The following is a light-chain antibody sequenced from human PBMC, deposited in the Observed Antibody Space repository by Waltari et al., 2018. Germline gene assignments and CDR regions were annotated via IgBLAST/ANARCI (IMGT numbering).Light chain of an antibody. CDR2: EVS. CDR1: SSSVGRQNY. CDR3: SSYAGGNNLV. V-gene: IGLV2-8*01. J-gene: IGLJ3*02. Sequence: QSALTQPPSASGSPGQSVAISCTATSSSVGRQNYAPWYQQPPGKAPKVMIYEVSKRPSGVPDRFSGSKSGNTASLTVSGLQADDEADYYCSSYAGGNNLVFGGGTKLTVL.